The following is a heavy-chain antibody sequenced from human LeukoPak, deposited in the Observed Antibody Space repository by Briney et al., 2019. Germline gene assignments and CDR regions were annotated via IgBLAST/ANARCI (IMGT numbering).Heavy chain of an antibody. D-gene: IGHD3-22*01. CDR3: AKGSYYDGSGYYPI. V-gene: IGHV3-48*03. CDR2: ISSSGSTI. Sequence: GGSLRLSCAASGFTFSSYEMNWVRQAPGKGLEWVSYISSSGSTIYYADSVKGRFTISRDNAKNSLYLQMNSLRAEDTAVYYCAKGSYYDGSGYYPIWGQGTMVTVSS. CDR1: GFTFSSYE. J-gene: IGHJ3*02.